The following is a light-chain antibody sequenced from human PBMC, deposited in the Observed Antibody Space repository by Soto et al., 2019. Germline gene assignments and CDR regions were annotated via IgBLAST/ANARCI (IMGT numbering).Light chain of an antibody. V-gene: IGKV3-20*01. Sequence: EIVLTQSPGTLSLSPGERATLSCRASQSVSSSYLAWYQQKPGQAPRLLIYGASGRATGIPDRFSGSGSGTDFTLTSSRLEPEDLAVYYCQQYGSSPLFTFGPGTKVDIK. CDR3: QQYGSSPLFT. CDR2: GAS. J-gene: IGKJ3*01. CDR1: QSVSSSY.